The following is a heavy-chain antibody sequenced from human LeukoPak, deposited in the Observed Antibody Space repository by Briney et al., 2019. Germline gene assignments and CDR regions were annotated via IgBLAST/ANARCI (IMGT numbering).Heavy chain of an antibody. Sequence: SVKVSCKASGGTFSSYTINWVRQAPGQGLEWMGRIVPIFGTTNYAQKFQGRVTITTDESTSTAYMELSSLRSEDTAVYYCARDRGERGSSWSLPAHGFDIWGQGTMVTVSS. CDR1: GGTFSSYT. D-gene: IGHD6-13*01. V-gene: IGHV1-69*05. CDR2: IVPIFGTT. J-gene: IGHJ3*02. CDR3: ARDRGERGSSWSLPAHGFDI.